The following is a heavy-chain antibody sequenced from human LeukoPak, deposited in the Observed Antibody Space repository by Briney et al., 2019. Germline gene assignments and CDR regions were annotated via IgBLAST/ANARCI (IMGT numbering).Heavy chain of an antibody. Sequence: GGSLRLSCAASGFTFSSYGMHWVRQAPGKGLEWVAFIRYDGSNKYYADSVEGRFTISRDNSKNTLYLQMNSLRAEDTAVYYCATDITIFGVVTLGGPDYWGQGTLVTVSS. CDR3: ATDITIFGVVTLGGPDY. CDR1: GFTFSSYG. J-gene: IGHJ4*02. V-gene: IGHV3-30*02. CDR2: IRYDGSNK. D-gene: IGHD3-3*01.